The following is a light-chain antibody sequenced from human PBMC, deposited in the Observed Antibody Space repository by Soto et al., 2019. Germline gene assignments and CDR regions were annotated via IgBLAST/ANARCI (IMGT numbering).Light chain of an antibody. J-gene: IGKJ4*01. CDR2: AAS. Sequence: DIQLTQSPSFLSASVGDRVTITCRASQGIRSYLAWYQQTPGKAPKLLIYAASTLESGVPSRFSGSGSGTEFTLTISSLQPEDFATYYCQQLNSYPLTFGGGTKVDI. CDR1: QGIRSY. CDR3: QQLNSYPLT. V-gene: IGKV1-9*01.